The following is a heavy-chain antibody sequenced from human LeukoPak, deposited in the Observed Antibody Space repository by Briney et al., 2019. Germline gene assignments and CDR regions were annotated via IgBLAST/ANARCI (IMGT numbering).Heavy chain of an antibody. V-gene: IGHV4-59*08. Sequence: PSETLSLTCTVSGGSISSYYWSWIRQPPGKGLEWIGYIYYSGSTNYNPSLKSRVTISVDTSKNQFSLKLSSVTAADTAVYYCARLGGYEFDYWSQGTLVTVSS. CDR3: ARLGGYEFDY. CDR2: IYYSGST. CDR1: GGSISSYY. D-gene: IGHD5-12*01. J-gene: IGHJ4*02.